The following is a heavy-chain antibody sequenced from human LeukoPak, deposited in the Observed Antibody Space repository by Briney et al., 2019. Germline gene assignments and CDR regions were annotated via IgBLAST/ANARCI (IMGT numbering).Heavy chain of an antibody. D-gene: IGHD5-12*01. CDR3: ARVGPYIEVDP. CDR2: IYHSGST. V-gene: IGHV4-38-2*02. J-gene: IGHJ5*02. CDR1: GYSISSGYY. Sequence: SETLSLTCTVSGYSISSGYYWGWIRQPPGKGLEWIGSIYHSGSTDYNPSLKSRVSISVDTSKNQFSLKLSSLTASDTAVYYCARVGPYIEVDPWGQGTLVIVSS.